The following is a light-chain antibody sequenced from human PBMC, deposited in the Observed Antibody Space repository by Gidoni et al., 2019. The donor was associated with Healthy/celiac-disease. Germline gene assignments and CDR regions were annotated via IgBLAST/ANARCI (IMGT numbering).Light chain of an antibody. J-gene: IGKJ3*01. CDR3: QQYNNWTPRT. CDR2: GAS. CDR1: QSVSSN. Sequence: FMTQSPATLSVSPGERATLSCRASQSVSSNLAWYKQNTGQAPRVRIYGASTRATGIPARFRGSGSGTEFTLTISSRQSEDVAVYYCQQYNNWTPRTFGPGTKVDIK. V-gene: IGKV3-15*01.